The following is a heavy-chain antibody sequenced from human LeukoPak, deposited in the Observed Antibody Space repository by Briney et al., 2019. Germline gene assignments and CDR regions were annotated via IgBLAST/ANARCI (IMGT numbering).Heavy chain of an antibody. CDR3: ARSYPHVLRFLEWSYYYYYMDV. CDR2: IIPIFGTA. J-gene: IGHJ6*03. V-gene: IGHV1-69*05. D-gene: IGHD3-3*01. Sequence: ASVKVSCKASGGTFSSYAISWVRQAPGQGLEWMGGIIPIFGTANYAQKFQGRVTITTDESTSTAYMELSSLRSEDTAVYYCARSYPHVLRFLEWSYYYYYMDVWGKGTTVTVSS. CDR1: GGTFSSYA.